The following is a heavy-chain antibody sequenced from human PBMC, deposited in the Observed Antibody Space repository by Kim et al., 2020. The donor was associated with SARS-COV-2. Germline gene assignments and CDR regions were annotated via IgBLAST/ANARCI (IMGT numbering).Heavy chain of an antibody. Sequence: VGSLRLSCAASGFTFSSYAMHWVRQAPGKGLELVAVISYDGSNKYYADSVKGRFTISRDNSNNTLYLQMNSLRAEDTAVYYCARDFHDYYGSGIYEYFDYWGQGTLVTVSS. CDR3: ARDFHDYYGSGIYEYFDY. J-gene: IGHJ4*02. CDR1: GFTFSSYA. V-gene: IGHV3-30*04. CDR2: ISYDGSNK. D-gene: IGHD3-10*01.